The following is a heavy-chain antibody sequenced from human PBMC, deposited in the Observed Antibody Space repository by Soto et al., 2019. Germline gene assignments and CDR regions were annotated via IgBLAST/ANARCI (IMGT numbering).Heavy chain of an antibody. CDR3: AKGRRNYGDWYFDL. J-gene: IGHJ2*01. Sequence: QVQLVESGGGVVQPGRSLRLSCTASGFTFSNYGMHWVRQAPGKGLEWVASIPYDGSKKDYVDSVKGRFTISRDNSKNTLYLQMNSLRAEDTAVFYCAKGRRNYGDWYFDLWGRGTLVTVSS. D-gene: IGHD4-17*01. V-gene: IGHV3-30*18. CDR2: IPYDGSKK. CDR1: GFTFSNYG.